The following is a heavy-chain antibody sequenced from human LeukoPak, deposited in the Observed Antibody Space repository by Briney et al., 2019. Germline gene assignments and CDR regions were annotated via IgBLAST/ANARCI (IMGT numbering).Heavy chain of an antibody. Sequence: SETLSLTCSVSAGSIISSNYYWGWIRQPPGKGLEWIGSIYQSGSGSSYYNPSLKSRVTISGDTSKNQFFLRLSSVTAADTAVYYCASTLRFLSYRRFDYWGQGTLVTVPS. CDR1: AGSIISSNYY. V-gene: IGHV4-39*01. CDR3: ASTLRFLSYRRFDY. D-gene: IGHD3-3*01. CDR2: IYQSGSGSS. J-gene: IGHJ4*02.